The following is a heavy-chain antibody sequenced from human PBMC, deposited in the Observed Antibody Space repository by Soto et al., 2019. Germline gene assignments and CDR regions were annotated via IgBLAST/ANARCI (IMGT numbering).Heavy chain of an antibody. Sequence: GVLLKVACKASGYTCITYEISWVQQTPGQGLEWMGWISTYSGDTKYAQKFQGRVTMTTDTSTTTAYLELRSLRSDDTAVYYCARHHGPTTSENWFDPWGQGTLVTVSS. CDR2: ISTYSGDT. CDR1: GYTCITYE. D-gene: IGHD5-12*01. J-gene: IGHJ5*02. CDR3: ARHHGPTTSENWFDP. V-gene: IGHV1-18*01.